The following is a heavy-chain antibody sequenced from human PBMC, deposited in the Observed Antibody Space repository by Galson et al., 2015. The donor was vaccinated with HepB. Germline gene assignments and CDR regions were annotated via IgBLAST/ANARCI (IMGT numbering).Heavy chain of an antibody. Sequence: SETLSLTCTVSGGSISSSSYYWGWIRQPPGKGLEWIGSIYYSGSTYYNPSLKSRVTISVDTSKNQFSLKLSSVTAADTAVYYCARDAAMVRGAAFDIWGQGTMVTVSS. CDR1: GGSISSSSYY. CDR2: IYYSGST. V-gene: IGHV4-39*07. CDR3: ARDAAMVRGAAFDI. J-gene: IGHJ3*02. D-gene: IGHD3-10*01.